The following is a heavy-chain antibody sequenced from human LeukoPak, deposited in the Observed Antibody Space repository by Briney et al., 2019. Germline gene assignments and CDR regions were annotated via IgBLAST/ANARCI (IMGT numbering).Heavy chain of an antibody. CDR3: ARRVVGATHDY. Sequence: SETLSLTCTVSGGAISSYYWSWIRQPPRKGLEWIGHIYYSGSTNYNPSLTSRVTISVDTSKSQFSLELSSVTAADTAVYYCARRVVGATHDYWGQGTLVTVSS. V-gene: IGHV4-59*08. CDR1: GGAISSYY. D-gene: IGHD1-26*01. J-gene: IGHJ4*02. CDR2: IYYSGST.